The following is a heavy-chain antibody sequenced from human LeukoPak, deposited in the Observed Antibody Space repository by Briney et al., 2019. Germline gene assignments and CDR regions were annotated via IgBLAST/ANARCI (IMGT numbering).Heavy chain of an antibody. CDR1: GFTFSSYA. CDR2: ISGSGGST. Sequence: GGSLRLSRAASGFTFSSYAMSWVRQAPGKGLEWVSAISGSGGSTYYADSVKGRFTISRDNSKNTLYLQMNSLRAEDTAVYYCAKAIPEDPSYSSGWYGQGDWFDPWGQGTLVTVSS. V-gene: IGHV3-23*01. CDR3: AKAIPEDPSYSSGWYGQGDWFDP. D-gene: IGHD6-19*01. J-gene: IGHJ5*02.